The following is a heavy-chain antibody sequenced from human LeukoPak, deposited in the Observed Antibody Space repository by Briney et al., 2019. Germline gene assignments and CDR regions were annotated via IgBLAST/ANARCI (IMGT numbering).Heavy chain of an antibody. CDR1: GYTSTGYY. CDR2: INPNSGGT. D-gene: IGHD3-22*01. CDR3: ARHLYYYDSSGYYSSLGY. Sequence: ASVKVSCKASGYTSTGYYMHWVRQAPGQGLEWMGWINPNSGGTNYAQKFQGRVTMTRDTSISTAYMELSRLRSDDTAVYYCARHLYYYDSSGYYSSLGYWGQGTLVTVSS. J-gene: IGHJ4*02. V-gene: IGHV1-2*02.